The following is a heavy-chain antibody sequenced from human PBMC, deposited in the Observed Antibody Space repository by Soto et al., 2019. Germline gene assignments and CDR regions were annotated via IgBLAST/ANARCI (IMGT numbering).Heavy chain of an antibody. J-gene: IGHJ6*03. D-gene: IGHD2-2*01. CDR2: INAGNGNT. Sequence: GASVKVSCKASGYTFTSYAMHWVRQAPGQRLEWMGWINAGNGNTKYSQKFQGRVTITRDTSASTAYMELSSLRSEDTAVYYCARGSYCSSTSCYYYYYMDVWGKGTTVTVSS. CDR1: GYTFTSYA. V-gene: IGHV1-3*01. CDR3: ARGSYCSSTSCYYYYYMDV.